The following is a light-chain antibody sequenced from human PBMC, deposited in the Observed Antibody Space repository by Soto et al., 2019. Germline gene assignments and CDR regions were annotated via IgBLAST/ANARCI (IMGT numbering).Light chain of an antibody. V-gene: IGLV1-44*01. CDR3: AAWDDTLTGYV. CDR2: SNN. CDR1: SSSIGSNT. Sequence: QSLLTQPPPPSGPPGQRVTTSCSGSSSSIGSNTVNWYQQLPGTAPKLLIYSNNQRPSGVPDRFSGSKSGTSASLAISGLQSEDEADYYCAAWDDTLTGYVFGTGTKVTVL. J-gene: IGLJ1*01.